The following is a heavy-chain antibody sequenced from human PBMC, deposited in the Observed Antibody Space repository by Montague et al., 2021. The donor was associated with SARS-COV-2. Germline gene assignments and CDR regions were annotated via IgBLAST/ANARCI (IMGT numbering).Heavy chain of an antibody. V-gene: IGHV3-33*01. CDR2: IWYDGSNK. Sequence: SLRLSCAASGFTFSSYGMHWVRQAPGKGLEWVAVIWYDGSNKYYADSVKGRLTISRDNSKNTLYLQMNSLRAEDTAVYYCARDLAPYYYDSSGPELVDVWGQGTTVTVSS. J-gene: IGHJ6*02. CDR3: ARDLAPYYYDSSGPELVDV. CDR1: GFTFSSYG. D-gene: IGHD3-22*01.